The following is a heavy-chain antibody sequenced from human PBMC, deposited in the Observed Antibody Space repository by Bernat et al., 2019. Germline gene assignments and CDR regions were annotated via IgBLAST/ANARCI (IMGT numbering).Heavy chain of an antibody. J-gene: IGHJ4*02. CDR3: AKVGYFDWLLYYFDY. D-gene: IGHD3-9*01. CDR2: ISGSGGST. V-gene: IGHV3-23*01. CDR1: GFTFSSYA. Sequence: EVQLLESGGGLVQPGGSLRLSCAASGFTFSSYAMSWVRQAPGKGLEGVSAISGSGGSTYYADSVKSRFTISRNNSKNTLYLQMNSLRAEDTAVYYCAKVGYFDWLLYYFDYWGQGTLVTVSS.